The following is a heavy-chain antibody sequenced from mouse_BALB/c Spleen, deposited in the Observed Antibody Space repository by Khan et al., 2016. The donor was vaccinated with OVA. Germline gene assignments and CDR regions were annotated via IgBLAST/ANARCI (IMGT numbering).Heavy chain of an antibody. Sequence: EVQRVESGGGLVQPGGSRKLSCAASGFTFSSFGMHWVRQAPEKGLEWVAYISSGSSTIYYADTVKGRFTISRDNPKNTLFLQMTSLRSEDTAMYYCAREGWGYWGQGTTLTVSS. V-gene: IGHV5-17*02. J-gene: IGHJ2*01. CDR3: AREGWGY. CDR1: GFTFSSFG. D-gene: IGHD1-1*02. CDR2: ISSGSSTI.